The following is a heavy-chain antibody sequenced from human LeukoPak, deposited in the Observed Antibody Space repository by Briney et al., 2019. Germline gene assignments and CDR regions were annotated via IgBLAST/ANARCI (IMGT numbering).Heavy chain of an antibody. D-gene: IGHD1-26*01. CDR2: IYYSGTT. Sequence: PSETLSLTCTVSGGSISSNSYYWGWIRQPPGKGLEWVGSIYYSGTTNYNPSLKSRVTISVDTSKNQFSLKLTSVTAADTAVYYCARVPVGPKARGYFDFWGPGTLVTVSS. V-gene: IGHV4-39*07. CDR3: ARVPVGPKARGYFDF. J-gene: IGHJ4*02. CDR1: GGSISSNSYY.